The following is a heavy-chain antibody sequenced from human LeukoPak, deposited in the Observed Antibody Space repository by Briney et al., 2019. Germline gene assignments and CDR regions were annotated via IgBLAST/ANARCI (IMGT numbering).Heavy chain of an antibody. CDR3: ARERPVLWFGELYYYYGMDV. Sequence: SQTLSLTCAISGDSVSSNSAAWNWIRQSPSRGLEWLGRTYYRSKWYNDYAVSVESRITINPDTSKNQFSLQLNSVTPEDTAVYYCARERPVLWFGELYYYYGMDVWGQGTTVTVSS. V-gene: IGHV6-1*01. CDR1: GDSVSSNSAA. CDR2: TYYRSKWYN. J-gene: IGHJ6*02. D-gene: IGHD3-10*01.